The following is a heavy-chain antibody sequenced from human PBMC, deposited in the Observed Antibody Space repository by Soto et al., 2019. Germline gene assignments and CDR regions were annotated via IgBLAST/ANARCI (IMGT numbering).Heavy chain of an antibody. CDR3: ARDRDDYGSGNYYNRIDF. CDR2: IIPLFGTP. J-gene: IGHJ4*02. CDR1: GGIFSTYA. D-gene: IGHD3-10*01. V-gene: IGHV1-69*01. Sequence: QVQLVQSGAEVKKPGSSVKVSCTASGGIFSTYAISWLRQAPRQGLEWMGGIIPLFGTPNYAQRFQGRVTITADESTSTAYMELSRLRSEDTAVYYCARDRDDYGSGNYYNRIDFWGQGTLVTVSS.